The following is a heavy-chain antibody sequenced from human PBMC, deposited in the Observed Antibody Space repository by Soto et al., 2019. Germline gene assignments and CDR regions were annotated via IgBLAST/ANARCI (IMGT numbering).Heavy chain of an antibody. CDR1: GYSISSGYY. V-gene: IGHV4-38-2*02. CDR3: ARESRARSWYYYSGMDV. D-gene: IGHD6-13*01. J-gene: IGHJ6*02. CDR2: IYHSGST. Sequence: SETLSLTCAVSGYSISSGYYWGWIRQPPGKGLEWIGSIYHSGSTYYNPSLKSRVTISVDTSKNQFSLKLSSVTAADTAVYYCARESRARSWYYYSGMDVWGQGTTVTVYS.